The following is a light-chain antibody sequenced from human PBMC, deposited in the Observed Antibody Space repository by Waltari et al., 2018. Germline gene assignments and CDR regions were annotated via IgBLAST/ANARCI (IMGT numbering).Light chain of an antibody. CDR2: GAS. CDR1: QSVTSND. V-gene: IGKV3-20*01. J-gene: IGKJ1*01. Sequence: ELVLTQSPGTLSMSAGERATLSCWASQSVTSNDLAWYQQKPGQAPRLLIYGASNRATGIPDRFSGSGSATDFTLTISRLEPDDFAVYYCQQYGTSPETFGQGTKVEIK. CDR3: QQYGTSPET.